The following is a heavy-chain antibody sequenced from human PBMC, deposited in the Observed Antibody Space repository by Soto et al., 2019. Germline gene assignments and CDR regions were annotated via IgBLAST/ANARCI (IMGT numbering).Heavy chain of an antibody. CDR3: ARATTMVRRNWFDP. CDR1: GGSISSYY. V-gene: IGHV4-59*01. J-gene: IGHJ5*02. CDR2: IYYSGST. Sequence: SETLSLTCTVSGGSISSYYWSWIRRPPGKGLEWIGYIYYSGSTNYNPSLKSRVTISVDTSKNQFSLKLSSVTAADTAVYYCARATTMVRRNWFDPWGQGTLVTVSS. D-gene: IGHD3-10*01.